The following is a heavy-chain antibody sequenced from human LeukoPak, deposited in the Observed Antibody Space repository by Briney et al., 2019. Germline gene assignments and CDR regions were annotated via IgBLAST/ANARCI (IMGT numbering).Heavy chain of an antibody. V-gene: IGHV3-11*01. CDR1: GFTFSDYY. D-gene: IGHD2-2*01. CDR3: ARNRVVVPAAAFDY. CDR2: ISSSGSTI. J-gene: IGHJ4*02. Sequence: GGSLRLSCAASGFTFSDYYMSWIRQAPGKGLEWVSYISSSGSTIYYADSVKGRFTISRDNAKNSLYLQMNSLRAEDTAVYYCARNRVVVPAAAFDYWGQGTQVTVSS.